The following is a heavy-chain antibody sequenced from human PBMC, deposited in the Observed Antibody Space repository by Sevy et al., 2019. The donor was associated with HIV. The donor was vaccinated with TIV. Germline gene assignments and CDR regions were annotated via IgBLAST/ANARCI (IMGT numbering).Heavy chain of an antibody. J-gene: IGHJ4*02. CDR1: GFTVTNYV. Sequence: GGSLRLSCAASGFTVTNYVIHWVRQAPGKGLEWVALISVDGTNKQYADSVKGRFTISRDDPKNTVYVEMTSVTVEDTAVYYGVRETGGRGSAGFFGDWGQGTLVTVSS. V-gene: IGHV3-30*03. CDR2: ISVDGTNK. CDR3: VRETGGRGSAGFFGD. D-gene: IGHD2-15*01.